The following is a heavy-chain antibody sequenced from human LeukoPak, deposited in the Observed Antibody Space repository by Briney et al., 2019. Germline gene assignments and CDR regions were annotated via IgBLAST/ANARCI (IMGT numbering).Heavy chain of an antibody. J-gene: IGHJ4*02. D-gene: IGHD3-3*01. CDR1: GFTFSSYW. CDR2: IKQDGSEK. CDR3: ARGIEDRITIFGY. V-gene: IGHV3-7*03. Sequence: PGGSLRLSCAASGFTFSSYWMSWVRQAPGKGLEWVANIKQDGSEKYHVDSVKGRFTISRDNAKNSLYLQMNSLRAEDTAVYYCARGIEDRITIFGYWGQGTLVTVSS.